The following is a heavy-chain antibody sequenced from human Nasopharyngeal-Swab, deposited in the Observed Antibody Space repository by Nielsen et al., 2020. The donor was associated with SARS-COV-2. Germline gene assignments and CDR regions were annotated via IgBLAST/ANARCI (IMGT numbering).Heavy chain of an antibody. Sequence: SETLSLTCAVSGGSISSGGYSWSWIRQPPGKGLEWIGYIYHSGSTYYNPSLKSRVTISVDRSKNQFSLKLSSVTAADTAVYYCAREQYYYDSSGYYGPTGVDYWGQGTLVTVSS. D-gene: IGHD3-22*01. J-gene: IGHJ4*02. CDR1: GGSISSGGYS. CDR2: IYHSGST. CDR3: AREQYYYDSSGYYGPTGVDY. V-gene: IGHV4-30-2*01.